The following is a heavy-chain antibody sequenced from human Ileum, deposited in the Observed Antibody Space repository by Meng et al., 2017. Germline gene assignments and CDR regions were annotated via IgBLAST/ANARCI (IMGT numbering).Heavy chain of an antibody. Sequence: QVQLQESGPGLVKPSQTLSPTRSVSGGSFSSDNYYWTWTRQTPGKGLEWIGLTYYNGSPFYNPSLRSRVTISVDTSKDQFSLKLTSVTAADTAVYYCARERRHYYGSGSFDYWGQGILVTVSS. CDR2: TYYNGSP. V-gene: IGHV4-30-4*01. CDR3: ARERRHYYGSGSFDY. CDR1: GGSFSSDNYY. D-gene: IGHD3-10*01. J-gene: IGHJ4*02.